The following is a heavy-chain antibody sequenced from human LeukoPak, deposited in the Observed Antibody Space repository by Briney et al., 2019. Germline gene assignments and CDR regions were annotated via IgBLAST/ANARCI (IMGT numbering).Heavy chain of an antibody. CDR3: ARGSFSYYYYMDV. J-gene: IGHJ6*03. CDR2: IFYSGST. D-gene: IGHD3-16*01. CDR1: GDSISYYY. Sequence: SETLSLTCTVSGDSISYYYWSWIRQPPGKGLEWIGYIFYSGSTNHNPSLKSRVTISVDTSKNQFSLKLSSVTAADTAVYYCARGSFSYYYYMDVWGNGTTVTISS. V-gene: IGHV4-59*01.